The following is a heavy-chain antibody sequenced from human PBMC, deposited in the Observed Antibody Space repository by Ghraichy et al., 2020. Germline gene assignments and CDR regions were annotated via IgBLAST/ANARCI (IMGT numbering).Heavy chain of an antibody. J-gene: IGHJ4*02. CDR1: GGSFSGYY. Sequence: SETLSLTCAVYGGSFSGYYWSWIRQPPGKGLEWIGEINHSGSTNYNPSLKSRVTISVDTSKNQFSLKLSSVTAADTAVYYCARSVHLRFLEWLPNLNRYWDYWGQGTLVTVSS. CDR3: ARSVHLRFLEWLPNLNRYWDY. CDR2: INHSGST. V-gene: IGHV4-34*01. D-gene: IGHD3-3*01.